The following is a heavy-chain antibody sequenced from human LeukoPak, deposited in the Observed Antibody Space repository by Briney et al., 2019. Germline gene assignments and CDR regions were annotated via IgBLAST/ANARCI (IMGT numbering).Heavy chain of an antibody. CDR1: GYTFTGYY. V-gene: IGHV1-2*02. CDR2: VNPNSGGT. D-gene: IGHD3-3*01. Sequence: GASVKVSCKASGYTFTGYYMHWVRQAPGQGLEWMGWVNPNSGGTNYAQKFQGRVTMTRDTSISTAYMKLSRLRSDDTAVYYCARAPITIFGVVQSSDYWGQGTLVTVSS. CDR3: ARAPITIFGVVQSSDY. J-gene: IGHJ4*02.